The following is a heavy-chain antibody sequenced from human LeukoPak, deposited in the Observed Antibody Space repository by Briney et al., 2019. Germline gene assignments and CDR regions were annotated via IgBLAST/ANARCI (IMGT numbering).Heavy chain of an antibody. V-gene: IGHV3-30-3*01. CDR3: ARDRSSLEY. CDR2: VSDVGTYK. D-gene: IGHD6-13*01. Sequence: TGGSLRLSCAASGFTFSNYAMRWVRQAPGKGLEWVAVVSDVGTYKNHADSVKGRFTISRDNSKSTLYLQLNSLRADDSAVYYCARDRSSLEYWGQGTLVTVSS. J-gene: IGHJ4*02. CDR1: GFTFSNYA.